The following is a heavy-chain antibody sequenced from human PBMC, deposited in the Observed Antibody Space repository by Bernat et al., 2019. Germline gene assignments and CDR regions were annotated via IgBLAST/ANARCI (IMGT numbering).Heavy chain of an antibody. CDR1: GGSISSGGYY. CDR2: IYYSGST. D-gene: IGHD2-2*01. J-gene: IGHJ5*02. CDR3: ARILGYCSSTSCYVGGSHWFDP. Sequence: QVQLQESGPGLVKPSQTLSLTCTVSGGSISSGGYYWSWIRQHPGKGLEWIGYIYYSGSTYYNPTLKSRVTISVDTSKNQFSLKLSSVTVADTAVYYCARILGYCSSTSCYVGGSHWFDPWGQGTLVTVSS. V-gene: IGHV4-31*03.